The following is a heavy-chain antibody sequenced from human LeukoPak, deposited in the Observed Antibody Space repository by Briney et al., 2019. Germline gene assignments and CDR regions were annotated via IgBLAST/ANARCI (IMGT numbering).Heavy chain of an antibody. CDR3: ARAGRGLRYFDWLTYDY. CDR1: RFTFSSYW. D-gene: IGHD3-9*01. CDR2: INSDMSTT. V-gene: IGHV3-74*01. J-gene: IGHJ4*02. Sequence: GGSLRLSCAASRFTFSSYWMHWVRQAPGKGLVWVSRINSDMSTTTYADSVKGRFTISRDNAKNTLYLQMNSLRAEDTAVYYCARAGRGLRYFDWLTYDYWGQGTLVTVSS.